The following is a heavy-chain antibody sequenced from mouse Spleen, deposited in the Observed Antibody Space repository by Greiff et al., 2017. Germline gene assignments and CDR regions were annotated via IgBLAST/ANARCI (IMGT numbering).Heavy chain of an antibody. D-gene: IGHD1-1*01. CDR1: GYTFTSYW. Sequence: QVQLQQPGAELVKPGASVKLSCKASGYTFTSYWMHWVKQRPGQGLEWIGMIHPNSGSTNYNEKFKSKATLTVDKSSSTAYMQLSSLTSEDSAVYYCANHYYGSRGYFDYWGQGTTLTVSS. CDR2: IHPNSGST. V-gene: IGHV1-64*01. J-gene: IGHJ2*01. CDR3: ANHYYGSRGYFDY.